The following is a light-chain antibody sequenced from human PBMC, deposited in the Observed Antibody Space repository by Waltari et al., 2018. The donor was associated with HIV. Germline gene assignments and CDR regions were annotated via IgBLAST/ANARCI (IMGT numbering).Light chain of an antibody. CDR2: EVS. Sequence: QSALTQPASVSGSPGQSITISCTGTSSDVGSSNLVSWYQQHPGKAPKLLIYEVSNRPSGVSHRFSGSNAGKTASLTISGLHAEDEAYYYCCSYAGSSTLVFGGGTKLTVL. CDR3: CSYAGSSTLV. CDR1: SSDVGSSNL. V-gene: IGLV2-23*02. J-gene: IGLJ2*01.